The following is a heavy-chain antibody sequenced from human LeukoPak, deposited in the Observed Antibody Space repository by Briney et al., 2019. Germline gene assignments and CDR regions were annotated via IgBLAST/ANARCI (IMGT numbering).Heavy chain of an antibody. D-gene: IGHD1-26*01. J-gene: IGHJ4*02. CDR2: INPNSGGT. V-gene: IGHV1-2*02. Sequence: GASVKVSCKASGYTFTGYYMHWMRQAPGQGLEWMGWINPNSGGTNYAQKFQGRVTMTRDTSISTAYMELSRLRSEDTAVYYCATDLDIVGATGPFDYWGQGTLVTVSS. CDR3: ATDLDIVGATGPFDY. CDR1: GYTFTGYY.